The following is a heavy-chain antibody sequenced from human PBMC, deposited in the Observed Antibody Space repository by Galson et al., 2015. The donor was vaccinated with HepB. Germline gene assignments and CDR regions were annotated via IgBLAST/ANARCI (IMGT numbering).Heavy chain of an antibody. CDR2: ISSSSSYI. CDR3: ASSLGACITMISCPFDI. CDR1: GFTFSSYS. V-gene: IGHV3-21*01. Sequence: SLRLSCAASGFTFSSYSMNWVRQAPGKGLEWVSSISSSSSYIYYADSVKGRFTISRDNAKNSLYLQMNSLRAEDTAVYYCASSLGACITMISCPFDIWGQGTMVTVSS. J-gene: IGHJ3*02. D-gene: IGHD3-22*01.